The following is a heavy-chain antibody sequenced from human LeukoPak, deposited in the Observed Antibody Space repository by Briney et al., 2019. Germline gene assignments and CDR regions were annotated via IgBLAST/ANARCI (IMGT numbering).Heavy chain of an antibody. CDR2: ISGYNGNT. D-gene: IGHD4-17*01. V-gene: IGHV1-18*01. Sequence: ASVKVSCKASGYTFTTYNINWVRQAPGQGLEWMGWISGYNGNTNYAQKLQGRVTMTTDTSTSTAYMELRSLKSDDTAVYYCARGAMTTVTTGLRFDPWGQGTLVTVSS. CDR3: ARGAMTTVTTGLRFDP. CDR1: GYTFTTYN. J-gene: IGHJ5*02.